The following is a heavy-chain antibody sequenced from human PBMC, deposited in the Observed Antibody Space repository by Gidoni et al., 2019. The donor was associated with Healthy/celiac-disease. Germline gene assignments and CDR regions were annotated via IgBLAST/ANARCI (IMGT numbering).Heavy chain of an antibody. J-gene: IGHJ4*02. D-gene: IGHD6-13*01. V-gene: IGHV1-69*04. CDR1: GGTFSSYA. CDR3: ARTYEEQQLVPFDY. CDR2: IIPILGIA. Sequence: QVQLVQSGAEVKKPGSSVKVSCKASGGTFSSYAISWVRQAPGQGLEWMGRIIPILGIANYAQKFQGRVTITADKSTSTAYMELSSLRSEDTAVYYCARTYEEQQLVPFDYWGQGTLVTVSS.